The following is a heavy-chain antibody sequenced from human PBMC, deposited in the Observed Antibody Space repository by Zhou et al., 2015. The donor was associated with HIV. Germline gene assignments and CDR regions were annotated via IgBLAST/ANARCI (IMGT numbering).Heavy chain of an antibody. CDR3: ARVPAD. D-gene: IGHD1-14*01. Sequence: QVQLVQSGSEVKKPGSSVKVSCKASGGTLSGSDISWVRQAPGQGLEWMGGIIPIFETPDYAPRFRGRVTITADKSTRTAYMELSSLRSEDTAVYYCARVPADWGQGTLVTVSS. J-gene: IGHJ4*02. V-gene: IGHV1-69*06. CDR2: IIPIFETP. CDR1: GGTLSGSD.